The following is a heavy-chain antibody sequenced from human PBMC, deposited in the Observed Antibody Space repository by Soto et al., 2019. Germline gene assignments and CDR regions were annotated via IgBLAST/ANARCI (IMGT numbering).Heavy chain of an antibody. CDR1: GFTFGRHW. V-gene: IGHV3-74*01. D-gene: IGHD2-21*01. CDR3: ARPKGAAYSAFAI. J-gene: IGHJ3*02. CDR2: VNPEATNT. Sequence: EVQLVESGGGLVQPGGSLRLSCAASGFTFGRHWMHWIRQTPGEGLVSISRVNPEATNTNYADSVRGRFTISRDNAKSTLYLEMHSLTAEDTGVYYCARPKGAAYSAFAIWGQGTKVTVSS.